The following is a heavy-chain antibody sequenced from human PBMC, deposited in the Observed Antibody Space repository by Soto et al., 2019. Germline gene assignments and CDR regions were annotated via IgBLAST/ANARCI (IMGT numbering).Heavy chain of an antibody. J-gene: IGHJ6*02. Sequence: QVQLQQWGAGLLKPSETLSLTCVVYGGSLSGIYWTWVRQPPGKGLEWIGEVNHSGSTNYSPSLESRITISLDTSNNQFSLKLSSVTAAETAVYYCAKGPGYSFGYSVYYYYYGMDVWGQGTTVTVSS. CDR1: GGSLSGIY. CDR2: VNHSGST. CDR3: AKGPGYSFGYSVYYYYYGMDV. D-gene: IGHD5-18*01. V-gene: IGHV4-34*01.